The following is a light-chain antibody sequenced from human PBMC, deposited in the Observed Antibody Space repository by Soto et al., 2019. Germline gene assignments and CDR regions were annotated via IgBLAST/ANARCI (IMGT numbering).Light chain of an antibody. J-gene: IGLJ7*01. CDR2: EVS. CDR1: SSDVGCHNL. CDR3: CSYGGSRAV. V-gene: IGLV2-23*02. Sequence: QSALTQPASVSGSLGQSMTISCTGTSSDVGCHNLVSWYQQHPGQAHKLMIYEVSKRPLGVSARFSASKSGNTASLTISGLQAEDEADYYCCSYGGSRAVFGGGTQLTVL.